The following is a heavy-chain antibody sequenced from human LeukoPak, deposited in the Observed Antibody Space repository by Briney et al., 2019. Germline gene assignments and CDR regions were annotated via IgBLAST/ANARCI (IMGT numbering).Heavy chain of an antibody. Sequence: SETLSLTCTVSGGSISSSSYYWGWIRQPPGEGLEWIGSIYYSGYTYYNPSLKSRVTISVDTSNNQFSLKLSSVTAADTAVYYCARHRYTTVTPTYFDYWGQGTLVTVSS. D-gene: IGHD4-17*01. CDR1: GGSISSSSYY. CDR3: ARHRYTTVTPTYFDY. V-gene: IGHV4-39*01. CDR2: IYYSGYT. J-gene: IGHJ4*02.